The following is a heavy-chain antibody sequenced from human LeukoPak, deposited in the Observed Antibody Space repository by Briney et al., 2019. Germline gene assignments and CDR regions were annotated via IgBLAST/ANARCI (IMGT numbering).Heavy chain of an antibody. CDR1: GFTFSSYA. J-gene: IGHJ3*02. D-gene: IGHD1-7*01. Sequence: PGGSLRLSCAASGFTFSSYAMSWVRQAPGKGLEWVPAISGSGSSTYYADSVKGRFTISRDNSKNTLYLQMNSLRAEDTAVYYCAKDPRTGTTFSATAAFDIWGQGTMVTVSS. V-gene: IGHV3-23*01. CDR3: AKDPRTGTTFSATAAFDI. CDR2: ISGSGSST.